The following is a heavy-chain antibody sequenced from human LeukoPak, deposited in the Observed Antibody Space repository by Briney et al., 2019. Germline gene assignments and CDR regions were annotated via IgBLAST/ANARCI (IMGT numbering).Heavy chain of an antibody. CDR1: GYTFTTYW. D-gene: IGHD6-19*01. CDR3: ARTRVAGTSGAFDI. Sequence: GESLQISCKGSGYTFTTYWISWVRQMPGKGLEWMGIIYPGDSDTRNRPPFQGQVTISVDKSISTAYLQWSSLEASDTAMYYCARTRVAGTSGAFDIWGQGTMVTVSS. V-gene: IGHV5-51*01. J-gene: IGHJ3*02. CDR2: IYPGDSDT.